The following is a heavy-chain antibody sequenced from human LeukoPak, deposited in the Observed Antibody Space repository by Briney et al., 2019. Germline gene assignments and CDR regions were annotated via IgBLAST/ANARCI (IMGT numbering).Heavy chain of an antibody. CDR3: ARGSGGSCSDFDY. J-gene: IGHJ4*02. CDR2: ISSSSSTI. V-gene: IGHV3-48*01. CDR1: GFTFSSYS. D-gene: IGHD2-15*01. Sequence: PGGSLRLSCAASGFTFSSYSMNWVRQAPGKGLEWVSYISSSSSTIYCADSVKGRFTISRENAKNSLYQQMNSLRAEDTAVYYCARGSGGSCSDFDYWGQGTLVTVSS.